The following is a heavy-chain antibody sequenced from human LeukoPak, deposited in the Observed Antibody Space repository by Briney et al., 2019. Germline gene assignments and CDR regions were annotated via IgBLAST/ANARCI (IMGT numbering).Heavy chain of an antibody. CDR1: GGSISSGGYY. D-gene: IGHD3-10*01. J-gene: IGHJ5*02. CDR3: ARDSQGSGSYYNPKGSWFDP. Sequence: ASQTLSLTCTVSGGSISSGGYYWSWIRQHPGKGLEWIGYIYYSGSTYYNPSLKSRVTISVGTSKNQFSLKLSSVTAADTAVYYCARDSQGSGSYYNPKGSWFDPWGQGTLVTVSS. CDR2: IYYSGST. V-gene: IGHV4-31*03.